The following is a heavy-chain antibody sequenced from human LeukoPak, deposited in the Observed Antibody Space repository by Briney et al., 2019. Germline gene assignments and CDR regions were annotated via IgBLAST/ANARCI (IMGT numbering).Heavy chain of an antibody. CDR3: VRDMTTATTCYLQH. J-gene: IGHJ1*01. V-gene: IGHV3-21*01. D-gene: IGHD4-17*01. CDR2: ISSSSTYI. Sequence: GGSLRLSCAASGFTFSSYSMNWVRQAPGKGLEWVSSISSSSTYIYYADSVKGRFSISRDNAKNSLCLQMNSLRAEDTAVYYCVRDMTTATTCYLQHWGLGTLVTVSS. CDR1: GFTFSSYS.